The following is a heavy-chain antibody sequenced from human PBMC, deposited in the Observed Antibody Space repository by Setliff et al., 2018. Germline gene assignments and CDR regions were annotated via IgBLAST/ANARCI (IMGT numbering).Heavy chain of an antibody. V-gene: IGHV4-4*08. CDR2: IHSSGRS. CDR3: ARHRRDSSGNYFVGLYYFDY. J-gene: IGHJ4*02. Sequence: TSETLSLTCTVSDVSISGYYWSWIRQPPGKGLEWIGYIHSSGRSNYNPSLKSRVTTPIDTSKSQFSLRLSSLTAADTAVYYCARHRRDSSGNYFVGLYYFDYWGQGTPVTVSS. CDR1: DVSISGYY. D-gene: IGHD3-22*01.